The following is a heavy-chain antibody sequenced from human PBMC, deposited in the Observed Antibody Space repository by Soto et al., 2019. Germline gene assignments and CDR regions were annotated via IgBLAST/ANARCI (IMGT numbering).Heavy chain of an antibody. V-gene: IGHV3-23*01. J-gene: IGHJ4*02. CDR2: ISGSGGST. CDR3: AKNRVAYYYDSIPFGYFDY. D-gene: IGHD3-22*01. CDR1: GFTFSSYA. Sequence: GSLRLSCAASGFTFSSYAMSWVRQAPGKGLEWVSAISGSGGSTYYADSVKGRFTISRDNSKNTLYLQMNSLRAEDTAVYYCAKNRVAYYYDSIPFGYFDYWGQGTLVTVSS.